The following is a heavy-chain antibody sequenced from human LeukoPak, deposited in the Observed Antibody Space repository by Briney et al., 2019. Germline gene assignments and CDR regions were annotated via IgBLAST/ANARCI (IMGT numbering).Heavy chain of an antibody. CDR2: ISSSGSTM. CDR1: GFTFRSYE. D-gene: IGHD3-22*01. CDR3: ATYYDSAGFDFDY. J-gene: IGHJ4*02. Sequence: PGGSLRLSCAASGFTFRSYEMNGVRQAPGKGLEWVSYISSSGSTMYYADSVKGRFTISRDNAKNSLYLQMNSLRAEDTAVYYCATYYDSAGFDFDYWGQGILVTVSS. V-gene: IGHV3-48*03.